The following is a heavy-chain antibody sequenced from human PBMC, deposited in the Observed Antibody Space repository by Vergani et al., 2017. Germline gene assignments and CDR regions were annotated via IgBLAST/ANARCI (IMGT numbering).Heavy chain of an antibody. CDR3: AREVGSYYGSD. CDR2: IYYTGST. J-gene: IGHJ4*02. D-gene: IGHD3-10*01. V-gene: IGHV4-59*13. CDR1: GGSISSYY. Sequence: QVQLQESGPGLVKPSETLSLICIVSGGSISSYYWSWIRQPPGKGLDWIGYIYYTGSTNYNPSLKSRVTISVDTSKNQFSLKLSSVTAADTAVYYCAREVGSYYGSDWGQGTLVTVSS.